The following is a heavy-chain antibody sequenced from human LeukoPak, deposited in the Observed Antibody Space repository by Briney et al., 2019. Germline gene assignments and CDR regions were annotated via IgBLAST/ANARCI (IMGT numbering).Heavy chain of an antibody. D-gene: IGHD3-22*01. CDR1: GFTFSSYS. CDR3: ARVPTPEVVVITTRYYYYYYMDV. V-gene: IGHV3-21*01. Sequence: GGSQRLSCAASGFTFSSYSMNWVRQAPGKGLEWVSSISSSSSYIYYADSVKGRFTISRDNAKNSLYLQMNSLRAEDTAVYYCARVPTPEVVVITTRYYYYYYMDVWGKGTTVTVSS. J-gene: IGHJ6*03. CDR2: ISSSSSYI.